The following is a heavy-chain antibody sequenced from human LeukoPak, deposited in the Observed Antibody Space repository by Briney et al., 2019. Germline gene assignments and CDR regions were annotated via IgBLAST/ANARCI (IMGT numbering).Heavy chain of an antibody. J-gene: IGHJ4*02. D-gene: IGHD3-22*01. CDR2: ISTSGRAI. CDR3: ARVPLYDRSGYYFAY. Sequence: GGSLRLSCAASGFTFSNYNMNWVRQAPGKGLVWVSYISTSGRAIFYADSVKGRFTISRDNAKNSLFLQMNSLRDEDTAVYYCARVPLYDRSGYYFAYWGLGSLVTVSS. V-gene: IGHV3-48*02. CDR1: GFTFSNYN.